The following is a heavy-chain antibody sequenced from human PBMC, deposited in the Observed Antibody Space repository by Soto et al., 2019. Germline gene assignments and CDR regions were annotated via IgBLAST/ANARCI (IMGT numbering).Heavy chain of an antibody. CDR3: ARAAPTLNYYDSSAPGWFDP. CDR1: GFTFSSYS. Sequence: GGSLRLSCAASGFTFSSYSMNWVRQAPGKGLEWVSSISSSSSYIYYADSVKGRFTISRDNAKNSLYLQMNSLRAEDTAVYHCARAAPTLNYYDSSAPGWFDPWGQGTLVTVSS. D-gene: IGHD3-22*01. V-gene: IGHV3-21*01. J-gene: IGHJ5*02. CDR2: ISSSSSYI.